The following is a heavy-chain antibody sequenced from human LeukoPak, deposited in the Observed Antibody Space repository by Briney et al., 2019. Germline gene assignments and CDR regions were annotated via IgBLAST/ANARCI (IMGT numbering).Heavy chain of an antibody. CDR2: ISWNSGSI. CDR1: GFTFDDYA. CDR3: AKDMGYNFQAFDY. J-gene: IGHJ4*02. V-gene: IGHV3-9*01. Sequence: GGSLRLSCAASGFTFDDYAMHWVRQAPGKGLEWVSGISWNSGSIGYADSVKGRFTISRDNAKNSLFLQMNSLRAGDTALYYCAKDMGYNFQAFDYWGQGTLVTVSS. D-gene: IGHD1-1*01.